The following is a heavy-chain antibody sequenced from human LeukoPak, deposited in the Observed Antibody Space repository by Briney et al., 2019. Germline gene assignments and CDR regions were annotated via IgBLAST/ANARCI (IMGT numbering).Heavy chain of an antibody. D-gene: IGHD6-19*01. CDR1: EFNFKTYG. J-gene: IGHJ4*02. Sequence: PGGSLRLSCAASEFNFKTYGMSWVRQAPGKGLEWVSSMTSGGSYKYYADSVKGRFTISRDNSKNTLYLQMNSLRAEDTAVYYCAKVPLSSSGWDREYYFDYWGQGTLVTVSS. CDR3: AKVPLSSSGWDREYYFDY. CDR2: MTSGGSYK. V-gene: IGHV3-21*01.